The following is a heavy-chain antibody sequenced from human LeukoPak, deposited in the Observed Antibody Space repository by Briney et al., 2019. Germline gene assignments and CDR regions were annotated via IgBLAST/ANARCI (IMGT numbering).Heavy chain of an antibody. V-gene: IGHV4-59*08. CDR1: GGSLSSYY. J-gene: IGHJ4*02. Sequence: SQTLSLTCTVSGGSLSSYYWSWIRQPPGKGREWIGYIYYSGSTNYNPSLKSRVAISVDTSKNQFSLKLSSVTAADTAVYYCAGTSGYASRYYFDYWGQGTLVTVSS. D-gene: IGHD5-12*01. CDR3: AGTSGYASRYYFDY. CDR2: IYYSGST.